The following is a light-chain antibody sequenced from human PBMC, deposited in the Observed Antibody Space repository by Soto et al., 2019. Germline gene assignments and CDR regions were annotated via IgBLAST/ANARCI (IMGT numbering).Light chain of an antibody. V-gene: IGKV3-20*01. J-gene: IGKJ4*01. CDR2: GTS. CDR1: QSVNSRD. CDR3: QHYDNKPLT. Sequence: EVVLTQSPGTLSLSPGEIAILSCRASQSVNSRDLAWYQQKHGQAPRLLISGTSSMATGIPDRFSGSGSGTDFTLIINRLKAEDFAVYHCQHYDNKPLTFGGGTTVEI.